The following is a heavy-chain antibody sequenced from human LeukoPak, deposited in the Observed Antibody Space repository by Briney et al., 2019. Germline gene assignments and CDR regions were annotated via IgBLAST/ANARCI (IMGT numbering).Heavy chain of an antibody. D-gene: IGHD3-22*01. V-gene: IGHV3-23*01. J-gene: IGHJ4*02. CDR3: AKSVITMIGVNPDY. CDR2: ISGSGGST. CDR1: GFTFSSYA. Sequence: GGSLRLSCAASGFTFSSYAMSWVRLAPGKGLEWVSAISGSGGSTYYADSVKGRFTISRDNSKNTLYLQMNSLRAEDTAVYYCAKSVITMIGVNPDYWGQGTLVTVSS.